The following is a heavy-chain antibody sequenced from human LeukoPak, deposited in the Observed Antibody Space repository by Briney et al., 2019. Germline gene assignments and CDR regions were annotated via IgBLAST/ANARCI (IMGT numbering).Heavy chain of an antibody. CDR1: GGSISSSSYY. V-gene: IGHV4-39*01. CDR2: IYYSGST. Sequence: SETLSLTCTVSGGSISSSSYYWGWIRQPPGKGLEWIGSIYYSGSTYYNPSLKSRVTISVDTSKNQFSLKLSSVTAADTAVYYCARVVAGSGSYDDYYYYMDVWGKGTTVTVSS. J-gene: IGHJ6*03. D-gene: IGHD3-10*01. CDR3: ARVVAGSGSYDDYYYYMDV.